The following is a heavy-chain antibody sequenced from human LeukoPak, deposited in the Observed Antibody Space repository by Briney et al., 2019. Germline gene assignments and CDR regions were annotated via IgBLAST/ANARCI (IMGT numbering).Heavy chain of an antibody. Sequence: TSVKVSCKASGYTFTGHYMHWVRQAPGQGLEWMGWINPNSGGRDYAQKFQGRVTLTRDTSISTAYMELSRLRSDDTAVYYCARGDYYDSSGYPDYWGQGTLFTVFS. CDR1: GYTFTGHY. V-gene: IGHV1-2*02. CDR2: INPNSGGR. D-gene: IGHD3-22*01. J-gene: IGHJ4*02. CDR3: ARGDYYDSSGYPDY.